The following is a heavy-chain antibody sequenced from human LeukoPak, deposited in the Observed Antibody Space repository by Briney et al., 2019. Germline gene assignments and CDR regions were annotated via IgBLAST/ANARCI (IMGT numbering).Heavy chain of an antibody. J-gene: IGHJ4*02. CDR2: ISYDGSNK. D-gene: IGHD6-13*01. V-gene: IGHV3-30*18. CDR3: AKDHIAAAGPLPDY. Sequence: PGGSLRLSCAASGFTFSSYGMHWVRQAPGKGLEWVAVISYDGSNKYYADSVKGRFTISRDNSKNTLYLQMNSLRAEDTAVYYCAKDHIAAAGPLPDYWGQGTLVTVSS. CDR1: GFTFSSYG.